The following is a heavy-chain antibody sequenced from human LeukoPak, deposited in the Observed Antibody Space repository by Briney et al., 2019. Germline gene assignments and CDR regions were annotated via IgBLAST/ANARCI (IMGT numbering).Heavy chain of an antibody. D-gene: IGHD5-24*01. CDR3: AKPAAAVEMATANFDY. V-gene: IGHV3-21*01. Sequence: PGGSLRLSCAGSGFTFSSYSMNWVRQAPGKGLEWVSSISTSGSYTYYADSVKGRFTISRDNAKNSLYLQMNSLRADDTAVYYCAKPAAAVEMATANFDYWGQGTLVTVSS. CDR1: GFTFSSYS. CDR2: ISTSGSYT. J-gene: IGHJ4*02.